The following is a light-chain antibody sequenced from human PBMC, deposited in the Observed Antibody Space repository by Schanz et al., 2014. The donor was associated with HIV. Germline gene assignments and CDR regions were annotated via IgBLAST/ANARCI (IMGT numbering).Light chain of an antibody. J-gene: IGLJ3*02. V-gene: IGLV2-23*02. CDR1: SSDVGGYNL. Sequence: QSVLTQPASVSGSPGQSITISCTGTSSDVGGYNLASWSQQPPGKAPKLMIYEVFKRPSGVSNRFSGSKSGSTASLTISGLQAEDEADYYCCSYAGGSTLAHWLFGGGTKLTVL. CDR3: CSYAGGSTLAHWL. CDR2: EVF.